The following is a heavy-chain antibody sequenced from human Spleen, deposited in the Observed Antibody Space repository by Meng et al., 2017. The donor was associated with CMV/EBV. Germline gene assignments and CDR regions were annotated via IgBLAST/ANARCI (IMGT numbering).Heavy chain of an antibody. CDR1: GGSFSDYY. CDR3: ARARFGDVFGYYYYYGMDV. Sequence: SETLSLTCAVYGGSFSDYYWSWIRQPPGKGLEWIGYIYYSGSTNYNPSLKSRVTISVDTSKNQFSLKLSSVTAADTAVYYCARARFGDVFGYYYYYGMDVWGQGTTVTVSS. CDR2: IYYSGST. V-gene: IGHV4-59*01. J-gene: IGHJ6*02. D-gene: IGHD3-10*01.